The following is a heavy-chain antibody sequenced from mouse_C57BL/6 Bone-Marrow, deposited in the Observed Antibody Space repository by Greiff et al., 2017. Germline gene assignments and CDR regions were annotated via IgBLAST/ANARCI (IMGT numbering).Heavy chain of an antibody. CDR2: INPNNGGT. J-gene: IGHJ3*01. D-gene: IGHD4-1*01. V-gene: IGHV1-18*01. CDR3: ARWGLTAAWFAY. Sequence: VQLKESGPELVKPGASVKIPCKASGYTFTDYNMDWVKQSHGKSLEWIGDINPNNGGTIYNQKFKGKATLTVDKSSSTAYMELRSLTSEDTAVYYCARWGLTAAWFAYWGQGTLVTVSA. CDR1: GYTFTDYN.